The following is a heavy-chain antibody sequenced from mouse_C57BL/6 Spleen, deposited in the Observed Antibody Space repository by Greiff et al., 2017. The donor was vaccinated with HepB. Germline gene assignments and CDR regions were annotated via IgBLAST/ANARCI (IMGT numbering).Heavy chain of an antibody. CDR3: TSSYTRFAY. V-gene: IGHV14-4*01. J-gene: IGHJ3*01. CDR1: GFNIKDDY. Sequence: EVQLQQSGAELVRPGASVKLSCTASGFNIKDDYMHWVKQRPEQGLEWIGWIDPENGDTEYASKFQGKATITADTSSNTAYLQLSSLTSEDTAVYYCTSSYTRFAYWGQGTLVTVSA. CDR2: IDPENGDT. D-gene: IGHD1-1*01.